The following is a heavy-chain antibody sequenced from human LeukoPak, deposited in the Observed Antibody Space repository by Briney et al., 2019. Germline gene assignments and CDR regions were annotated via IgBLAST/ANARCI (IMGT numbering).Heavy chain of an antibody. CDR2: IYTSGST. CDR1: GGSISNYY. J-gene: IGHJ4*02. CDR3: ATSKSSSGWYWDY. Sequence: SETLSLTCTVSGGSISNYYWSWIRQPAGKGLEWIGRIYTSGSTNYNPSLKSRVTMSVDTSKNQFSLKLSSVTAADTAVYYCATSKSSSGWYWDYWGQGTLVTVSS. V-gene: IGHV4-4*07. D-gene: IGHD6-19*01.